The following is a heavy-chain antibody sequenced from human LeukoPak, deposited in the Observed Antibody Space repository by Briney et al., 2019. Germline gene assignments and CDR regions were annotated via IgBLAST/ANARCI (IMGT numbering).Heavy chain of an antibody. J-gene: IGHJ4*02. V-gene: IGHV3-7*01. CDR3: ARSRSGSYYSYFDY. CDR2: IKQDASER. D-gene: IGHD1-26*01. CDR1: GFTLSSYW. Sequence: GGSLRLSCAASGFTLSSYWMSWVRQAPGKGLEWVANIKQDASERNYVASVKGRFTISRDNAKNSLYLQMNSLRAEDTAVYYCARSRSGSYYSYFDYWGQGTLVTVSS.